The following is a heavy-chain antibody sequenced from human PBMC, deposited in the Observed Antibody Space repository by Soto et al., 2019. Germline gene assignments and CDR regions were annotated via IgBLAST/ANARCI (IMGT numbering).Heavy chain of an antibody. J-gene: IGHJ6*02. CDR3: AKELQRGMDV. CDR1: GYTFSVYH. CDR2: VHPNSGGT. Sequence: QVHLVQSGAEVKQPGASVKVSCKASGYTFSVYHMHWVRQAPGQGLEWMGWVHPNSGGTNYAQSFEGRVTMTWDTSINTAHTELSRLTSDDTAVYYCAKELQRGMDVWGQGTTVTVSS. V-gene: IGHV1-2*02. D-gene: IGHD4-4*01.